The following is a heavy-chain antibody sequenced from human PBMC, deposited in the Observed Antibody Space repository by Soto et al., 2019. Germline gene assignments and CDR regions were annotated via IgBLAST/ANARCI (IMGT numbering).Heavy chain of an antibody. J-gene: IGHJ5*02. Sequence: QVQLVQSGAEVKKPGASVKVSCKASGYTFTNYYMHWVRQAPGQGLEWMGIINPSGGSTSYAQKFQGRVTMTRDTSTSTVYMELSSLRSEDTAVYYCARDRIVVVPSAIRVAKYNWLDPWGQGTLVTVSS. CDR3: ARDRIVVVPSAIRVAKYNWLDP. CDR2: INPSGGST. V-gene: IGHV1-46*01. D-gene: IGHD2-2*02. CDR1: GYTFTNYY.